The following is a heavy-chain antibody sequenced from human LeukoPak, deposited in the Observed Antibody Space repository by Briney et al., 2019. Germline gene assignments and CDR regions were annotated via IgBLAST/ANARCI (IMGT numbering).Heavy chain of an antibody. CDR2: IYYSGST. V-gene: IGHV4-59*08. J-gene: IGHJ4*02. Sequence: SETLSLTCTVSGGSISSYYWSWIRQPPGKGLEWIGYIYYSGSTNYNPSLKSRVTISVDTSKNQFSLKLSSVTAADTAVYYCARGRSDYYTAMVFDYWGQGTLVTVSS. D-gene: IGHD5-18*01. CDR3: ARGRSDYYTAMVFDY. CDR1: GGSISSYY.